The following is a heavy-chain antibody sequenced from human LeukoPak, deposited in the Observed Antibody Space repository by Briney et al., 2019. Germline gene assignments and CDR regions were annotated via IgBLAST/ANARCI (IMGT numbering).Heavy chain of an antibody. J-gene: IGHJ3*02. CDR3: AKDWEKRAAAGLDAFDI. CDR1: GFTVSSNY. D-gene: IGHD6-13*01. CDR2: ISGSGGST. V-gene: IGHV3-23*01. Sequence: GGSLRLSCAASGFTVSSNYMSWVRQAPGKGLEWVSAISGSGGSTYYADSVKGRFTISRDNSKNTLYLQMNSLRAEDTAVYYCAKDWEKRAAAGLDAFDIWGQGTMVTVSS.